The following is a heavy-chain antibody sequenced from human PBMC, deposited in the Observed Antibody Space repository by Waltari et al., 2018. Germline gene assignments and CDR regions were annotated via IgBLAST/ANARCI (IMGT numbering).Heavy chain of an antibody. CDR2: ISYDGSNK. D-gene: IGHD3-10*01. CDR3: STMVQGVMDDY. CDR1: GFTFSSYG. V-gene: IGHV3-30*03. Sequence: QVQLVESGGGVVQPGRSLRLSCAASGFTFSSYGMHWVRQAPGKGLEWVAVISYDGSNKYYADSVKGRFTISRDNSKNTLYLQMNSLRAEDTAVYYCSTMVQGVMDDYWGQGTLVTVSS. J-gene: IGHJ4*02.